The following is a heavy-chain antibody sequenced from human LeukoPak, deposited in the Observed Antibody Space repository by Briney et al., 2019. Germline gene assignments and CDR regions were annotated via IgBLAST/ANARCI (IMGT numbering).Heavy chain of an antibody. Sequence: SETLSLTCGISGGSFSGYYWTWIRQPPGKGLEWIGEINHSGSTNYNPSLKSRVTISVDTSKNQFSLKLISVTAADTAVYYCAKGRPWRLVVPTTKKKNWFDPWGQRTLVTVSS. D-gene: IGHD2-8*02. CDR2: INHSGST. V-gene: IGHV4-34*01. J-gene: IGHJ5*02. CDR1: GGSFSGYY. CDR3: AKGRPWRLVVPTTKKKNWFDP.